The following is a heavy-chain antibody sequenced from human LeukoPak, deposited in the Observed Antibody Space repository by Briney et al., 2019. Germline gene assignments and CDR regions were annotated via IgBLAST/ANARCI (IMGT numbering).Heavy chain of an antibody. CDR2: IHHSGST. CDR1: GGSISSGNYY. Sequence: SSETLSLTCTVSGGSISSGNYYWSWIRQHPGKGLEWIGYIHHSGSTYYNPSLRSRVIISVDTSKNQFSLKLNSVTAADTAVYYCASYGSGSYRFDPWGQGTLVTVSS. CDR3: ASYGSGSYRFDP. D-gene: IGHD3-10*01. J-gene: IGHJ5*02. V-gene: IGHV4-31*03.